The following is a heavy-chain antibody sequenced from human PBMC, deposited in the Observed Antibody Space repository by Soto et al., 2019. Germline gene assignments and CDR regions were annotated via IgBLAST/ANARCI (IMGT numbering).Heavy chain of an antibody. J-gene: IGHJ3*02. Sequence: GASVKVSCKASGYTFTNYGISWVRQAPGQRLEWMRWIRPNNGNTNYAQKLQGRVTMTTDTSTSTAYMELRSLRSDDTAVYYCARLAHYYDSSGYPGAFDIWGQGTMVT. CDR2: IRPNNGNT. V-gene: IGHV1-18*01. D-gene: IGHD3-22*01. CDR3: ARLAHYYDSSGYPGAFDI. CDR1: GYTFTNYG.